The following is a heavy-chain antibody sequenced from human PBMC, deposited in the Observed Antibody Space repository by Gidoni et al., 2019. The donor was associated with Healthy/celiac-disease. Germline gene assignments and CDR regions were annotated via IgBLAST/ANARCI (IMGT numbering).Heavy chain of an antibody. CDR2: T. CDR3: ASLSSPTDY. Sequence: TYYNPSLKSRVTISVDTSKNQFSLKLSSVTAADTAVYYCASLSSPTDYWGQGTLVTVSS. V-gene: IGHV4-39*07. J-gene: IGHJ4*02.